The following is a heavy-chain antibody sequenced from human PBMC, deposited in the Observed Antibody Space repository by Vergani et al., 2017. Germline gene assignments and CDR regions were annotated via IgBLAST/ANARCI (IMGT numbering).Heavy chain of an antibody. J-gene: IGHJ3*01. D-gene: IGHD3-10*01. V-gene: IGHV4-59*01. Sequence: QVRLQESGPGLVKPSETLSLTCSVSGGSMSGYYWSWIRQPPGKELEWIGYMYHSGSTNYIPSLETRVTISGDTSKNQFSLKLNSVTAADTAVYYCGRVADFYGLGSRLLDLWGQGTKVTVTS. CDR2: MYHSGST. CDR1: GGSMSGYY. CDR3: GRVADFYGLGSRLLDL.